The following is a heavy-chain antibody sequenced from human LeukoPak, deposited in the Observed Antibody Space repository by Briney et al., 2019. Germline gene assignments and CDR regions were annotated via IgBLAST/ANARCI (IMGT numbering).Heavy chain of an antibody. CDR1: GGSFSGYY. Sequence: SETLSLTCAVYGGSFSGYYWSWIRQPPGKGLEWFGEINHSGSTNYNPSLKSRVTISVDTSKTQFSLKLSSVTAADAAVYYCARRTYYYGSGSYPPPNWFDPWGQGTLVTVSS. CDR3: ARRTYYYGSGSYPPPNWFDP. J-gene: IGHJ5*02. CDR2: INHSGST. D-gene: IGHD3-10*01. V-gene: IGHV4-34*01.